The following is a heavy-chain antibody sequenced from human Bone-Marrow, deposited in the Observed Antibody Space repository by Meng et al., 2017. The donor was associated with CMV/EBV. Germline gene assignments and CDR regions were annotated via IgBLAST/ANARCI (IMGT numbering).Heavy chain of an antibody. V-gene: IGHV3-7*01. CDR3: AREPRSLITGYPNDAFDI. J-gene: IGHJ3*02. D-gene: IGHD1-20*01. CDR2: IKPDGGEE. Sequence: GESLKISCAASGFTFTANWMSWVRQFPGKGLQWVANIKPDGGEEYYVDSVRGRFTISRDNARNSLYLQMNSLRVEDTAVYYCAREPRSLITGYPNDAFDIWGQGTMVTVSS. CDR1: GFTFTANW.